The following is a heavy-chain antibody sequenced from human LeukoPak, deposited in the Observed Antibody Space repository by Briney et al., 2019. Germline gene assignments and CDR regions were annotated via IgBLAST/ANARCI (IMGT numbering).Heavy chain of an antibody. D-gene: IGHD6-13*01. J-gene: IGHJ4*02. CDR3: AQFSPQTRWYLDQPQ. CDR2: IRYDGSNK. V-gene: IGHV3-30*02. Sequence: PGGSLRLSCATSGFNFINYDIQWVRQAPGKGLEWVAFIRYDGSNKYYRDSVKGRFTISRDNSKKTLYLQMNSLIAEDTAVYYCAQFSPQTRWYLDQPQWGQGTLVTVSS. CDR1: GFNFINYD.